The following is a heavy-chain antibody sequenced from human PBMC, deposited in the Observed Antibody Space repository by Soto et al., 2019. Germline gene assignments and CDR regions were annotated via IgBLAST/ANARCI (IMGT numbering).Heavy chain of an antibody. CDR1: GFSFSSYA. CDR3: AKDLGPPVRSHYPYYYFDV. D-gene: IGHD3-22*01. Sequence: DVQLLESGGGLVQPGRSLTLSCIASGFSFSSYAMSWVRQTPGKGLEWVSAMSGSGGATYYADSVEGRFTVSRDNSKNTLYLQMNSLRGDDTAVYFCAKDLGPPVRSHYPYYYFDVWGRGTLVTVSS. V-gene: IGHV3-23*01. J-gene: IGHJ2*01. CDR2: MSGSGGAT.